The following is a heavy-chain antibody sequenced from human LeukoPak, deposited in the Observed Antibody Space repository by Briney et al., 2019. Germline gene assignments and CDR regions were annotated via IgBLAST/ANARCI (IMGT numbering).Heavy chain of an antibody. D-gene: IGHD5-24*01. CDR2: INHSGST. CDR3: ARGGGDGSP. V-gene: IGHV4-34*01. J-gene: IGHJ5*02. CDR1: GGSFSGYY. Sequence: SETLSFTCAVYGGSFSGYYWSWIRQPPGKGLEWIGEINHSGSTNYNPSLKSRVTISVDTSKNQFSLKLSSVTAADTAVYYCARGGGDGSPWGQGTLVTVSS.